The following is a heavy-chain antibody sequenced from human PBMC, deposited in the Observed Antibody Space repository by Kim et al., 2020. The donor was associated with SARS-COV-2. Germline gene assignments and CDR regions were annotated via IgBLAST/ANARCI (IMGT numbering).Heavy chain of an antibody. J-gene: IGHJ4*01. Sequence: GGSLRLSCAASGFTFSSYAIHWVRQAPGKGLEWVAVISYDGSNKYYADSVKGRFTISRDNSKNTLYLQMNSLRAEDTAVYYCARVKNYYSSGYYYPDYWG. V-gene: IGHV3-30*04. CDR1: GFTFSSYA. CDR3: ARVKNYYSSGYYYPDY. D-gene: IGHD3-22*01. CDR2: ISYDGSNK.